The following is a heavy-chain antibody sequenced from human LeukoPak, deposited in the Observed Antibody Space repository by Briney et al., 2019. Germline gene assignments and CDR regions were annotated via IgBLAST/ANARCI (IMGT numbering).Heavy chain of an antibody. J-gene: IGHJ4*02. CDR2: IYYSGST. V-gene: IGHV4-39*07. D-gene: IGHD5-12*01. Sequence: SETLSLTCTVSGGSISSSSYYWGWIRQPPGKGLEWIGSIYYSGSTYYNPSLKSRVTISVDTSKNQFSLRLSSVTTADTAVYYCARGAIDVDIVATIRLGLDYWGQGTLVTVSS. CDR3: ARGAIDVDIVATIRLGLDY. CDR1: GGSISSSSYY.